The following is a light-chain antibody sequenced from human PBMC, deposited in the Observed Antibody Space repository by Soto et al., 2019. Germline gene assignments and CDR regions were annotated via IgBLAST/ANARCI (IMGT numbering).Light chain of an antibody. CDR3: QQLNTYPLYT. CDR2: GAS. CDR1: QSVSSSY. Sequence: EIVLTQSPGTLSLSPGERATLSCRASQSVSSSYLAWYQQKPGQAPRLLIYGASSRATGIPDRFSGSGSGTDFTLTISRLQPEDFATYYCQQLNTYPLYTFGQGTKLEIK. J-gene: IGKJ2*01. V-gene: IGKV3-20*01.